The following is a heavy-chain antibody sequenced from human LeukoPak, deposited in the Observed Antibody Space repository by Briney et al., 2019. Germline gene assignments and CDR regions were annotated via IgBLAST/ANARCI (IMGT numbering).Heavy chain of an antibody. V-gene: IGHV1-18*04. J-gene: IGHJ6*04. CDR1: GYTFTSYG. Sequence: ASVKVSCKASGYTFTSYGISWVRQAPGQGLEWMGLISAYNGNTNYAQKLQGRVTMTTDTSTSTAYMELRSLRSDDTAVYYCAREEPVAGRGYYYGMDVWGKGTTVTVSS. D-gene: IGHD6-19*01. CDR2: ISAYNGNT. CDR3: AREEPVAGRGYYYGMDV.